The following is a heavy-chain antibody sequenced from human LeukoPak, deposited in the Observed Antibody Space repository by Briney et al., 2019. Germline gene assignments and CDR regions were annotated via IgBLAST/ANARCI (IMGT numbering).Heavy chain of an antibody. CDR3: ARDSAVAGYDY. D-gene: IGHD6-19*01. CDR2: ISSSGSTI. CDR1: GFTFSDYY. J-gene: IGHJ4*02. V-gene: IGHV3-11*01. Sequence: GGSLRLSCAASGFTFSDYYMSWIRQAPGXXXXWVSYISSSGSTIYYADSVKGRFTISRDNAKNSLYLQMNSLRAEGTAVYYCARDSAVAGYDYWGQGTLVTASS.